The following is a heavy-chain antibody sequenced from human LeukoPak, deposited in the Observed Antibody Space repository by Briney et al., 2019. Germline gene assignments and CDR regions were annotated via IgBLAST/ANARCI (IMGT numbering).Heavy chain of an antibody. J-gene: IGHJ6*02. CDR1: GFTFSSYS. V-gene: IGHV3-48*01. CDR2: ISSSSSTI. CDR3: AKVGSDSSGRHPTHYYYGMDV. Sequence: QPGGSLRLSCAASGFTFSSYSMNWVRQAPGKGLEWVSYISSSSSTIYYADSVKGRFTISRDNSKNTLYLQMNSLRAEDTAVYYCAKVGSDSSGRHPTHYYYGMDVWGQGTTVTVSS. D-gene: IGHD3-22*01.